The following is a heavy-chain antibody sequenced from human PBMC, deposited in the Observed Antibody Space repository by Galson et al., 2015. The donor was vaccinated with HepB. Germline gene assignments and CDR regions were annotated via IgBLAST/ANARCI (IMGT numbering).Heavy chain of an antibody. V-gene: IGHV1-3*01. J-gene: IGHJ4*02. CDR3: ARGAVRNAATGY. Sequence: QSGAEVKKPGASVKVSCKASGYTFTSYAMHWVRQAPGQRLEWMGWINAGNGNTKYSQKFQGRVTITRDTSASTAYMELSSLRSEDTAVYYCARGAVRNAATGYWGQGTLVTVSS. D-gene: IGHD6-13*01. CDR2: INAGNGNT. CDR1: GYTFTSYA.